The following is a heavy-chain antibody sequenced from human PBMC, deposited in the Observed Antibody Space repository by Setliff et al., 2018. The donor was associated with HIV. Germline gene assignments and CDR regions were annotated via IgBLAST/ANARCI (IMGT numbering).Heavy chain of an antibody. D-gene: IGHD3-3*01. CDR1: GYTFTSYA. J-gene: IGHJ3*02. CDR3: ARGYYNFWSGYYDSRFPNPIDAFDI. V-gene: IGHV1-18*01. Sequence: GASVKVFCKASGYTFTSYALHWVRQAPGQRLEWMGWVNAYNGNTNYAQKLQGRVTMTTDTSTSTAYMELRSLRSDDTAVYYCARGYYNFWSGYYDSRFPNPIDAFDIWGQGTMVTVSS. CDR2: VNAYNGNT.